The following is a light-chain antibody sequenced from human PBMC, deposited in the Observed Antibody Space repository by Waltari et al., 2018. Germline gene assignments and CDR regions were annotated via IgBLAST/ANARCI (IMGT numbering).Light chain of an antibody. Sequence: EIVLTQSPGTLSLSPGVRASSPCRASQSVGSNYLAYYQQKPSQAPRLLIDSATRKATGIPNSFSSSGSTTDFTLTISMLEAEDVAVYYYQQYATPPLTFGGGTKVEIK. CDR2: SAT. CDR1: QSVGSNY. J-gene: IGKJ4*01. CDR3: QQYATPPLT. V-gene: IGKV3-20*01.